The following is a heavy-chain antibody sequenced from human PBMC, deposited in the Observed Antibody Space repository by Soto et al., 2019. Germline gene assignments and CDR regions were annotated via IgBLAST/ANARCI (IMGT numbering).Heavy chain of an antibody. Sequence: PGGSLRLSCAASGFTFDDYTMHWVRQAPGKGLEWVSLISWDGGSTYYADSVKGRFTISRDNSKNSPYLQMNSLRTEDTALYYCAKDGKLGDGYSYYFDYWGQGTLVTVSS. D-gene: IGHD2-15*01. V-gene: IGHV3-43*01. CDR3: AKDGKLGDGYSYYFDY. CDR1: GFTFDDYT. CDR2: ISWDGGST. J-gene: IGHJ4*02.